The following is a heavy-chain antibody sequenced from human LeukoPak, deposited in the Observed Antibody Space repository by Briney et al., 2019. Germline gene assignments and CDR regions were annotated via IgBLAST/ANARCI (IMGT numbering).Heavy chain of an antibody. V-gene: IGHV4-39*01. J-gene: IGHJ5*02. D-gene: IGHD2-15*01. Sequence: SETLSLTCTVSGGSISSSSYYWGWIRQPPGKGLEWIGSIYYSGSTYYNPSLMSRVTISVDTSKNQFSLKLSSVTAADTAVYYCARPYCSGGSCYWFDPWGQGTLVTVSS. CDR2: IYYSGST. CDR3: ARPYCSGGSCYWFDP. CDR1: GGSISSSSYY.